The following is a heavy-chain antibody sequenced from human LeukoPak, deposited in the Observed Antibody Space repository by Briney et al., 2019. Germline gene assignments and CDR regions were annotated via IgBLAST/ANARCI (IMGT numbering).Heavy chain of an antibody. Sequence: GGSLRLSCAASGFTFSNYWMTWVRQALGKGLEWVAHINQDGSEEHYMDSVKARFTISRDNAKNSLSLQMNSLRAEDTAVYYCVRDGGVSGYDLLDYWGQGTLVTVSS. CDR2: INQDGSEE. D-gene: IGHD5-12*01. J-gene: IGHJ4*02. CDR1: GFTFSNYW. CDR3: VRDGGVSGYDLLDY. V-gene: IGHV3-7*01.